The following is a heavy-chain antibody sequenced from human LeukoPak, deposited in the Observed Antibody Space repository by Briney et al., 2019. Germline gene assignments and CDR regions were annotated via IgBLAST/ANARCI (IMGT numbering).Heavy chain of an antibody. V-gene: IGHV3-23*01. D-gene: IGHD3-22*01. CDR1: GFTFSSYA. J-gene: IGHJ3*02. CDR3: AKDKGNYYDSSGYYPTDAFDI. CDR2: ISGSGGST. Sequence: GGSLRLSCAASGFTFSSYAMSWVRQAPGKGLEWVSAISGSGGSTYYADSVKGRFTISRYNSKNTLYLQMNSLRAEDTAVYYCAKDKGNYYDSSGYYPTDAFDIWGQGTMVTVSS.